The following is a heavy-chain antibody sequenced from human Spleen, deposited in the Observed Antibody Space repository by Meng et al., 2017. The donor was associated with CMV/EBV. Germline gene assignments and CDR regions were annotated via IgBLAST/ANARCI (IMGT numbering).Heavy chain of an antibody. CDR1: GFTFSSYA. Sequence: GGSLRLSCAASGFTFSSYAMHWVRQAPGKGLEWVAVISYDGSNKYYADSVKGRFTISRDNSKNTLYLQMNSLRAEDTAVYYCARDLNDAHGMDVWGQGTTVTVSS. CDR2: ISYDGSNK. CDR3: ARDLNDAHGMDV. J-gene: IGHJ6*02. V-gene: IGHV3-30-3*01. D-gene: IGHD1-1*01.